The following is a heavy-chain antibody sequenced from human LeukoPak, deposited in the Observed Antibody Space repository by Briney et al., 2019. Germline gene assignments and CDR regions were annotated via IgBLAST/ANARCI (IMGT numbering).Heavy chain of an antibody. J-gene: IGHJ4*02. V-gene: IGHV1-8*01. CDR3: ARHSVSTFDH. Sequence: ASVKVSCKASGYTFTSYDINWVRQATGQGPEWVGWINPNSGNRGSAQKFQGRVTMTRDTSINTAYMELTSMTSEDTAVYYCARHSVSTFDHWGQGTPVTVSS. CDR2: INPNSGNR. D-gene: IGHD3-16*01. CDR1: GYTFTSYD.